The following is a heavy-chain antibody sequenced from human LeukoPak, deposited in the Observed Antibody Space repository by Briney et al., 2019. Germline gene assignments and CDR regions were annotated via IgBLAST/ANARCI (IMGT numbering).Heavy chain of an antibody. V-gene: IGHV3-21*01. J-gene: IGHJ4*02. CDR2: ITSTSSYI. CDR3: ARDPGSGGY. D-gene: IGHD6-19*01. CDR1: GFTFSSYW. Sequence: PGGSLRLSCAASGFTFSSYWMSWVRQAPGKGLEWVSSITSTSSYIYYADSVKGRFTISRDNAKNSLYLQMNSLRAEDTAVYYCARDPGSGGYWGQGTLVTVSS.